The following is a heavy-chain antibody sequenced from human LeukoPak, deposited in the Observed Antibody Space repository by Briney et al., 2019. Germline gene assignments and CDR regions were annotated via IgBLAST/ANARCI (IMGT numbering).Heavy chain of an antibody. V-gene: IGHV2-5*02. CDR2: IYWDDDK. Sequence: SGPTLVNPTQTLTLTCTFSGFSLSTSGVGVGWIRQPPGKALEWLALIYWDDDKRYRPSLKSRLTITKDTSKNRVVLTMTNMDPEDTATYYCAHTTYYYDSSGGRAFDIWGQGRMVTVSS. CDR3: AHTTYYYDSSGGRAFDI. J-gene: IGHJ3*02. D-gene: IGHD3-22*01. CDR1: GFSLSTSGVG.